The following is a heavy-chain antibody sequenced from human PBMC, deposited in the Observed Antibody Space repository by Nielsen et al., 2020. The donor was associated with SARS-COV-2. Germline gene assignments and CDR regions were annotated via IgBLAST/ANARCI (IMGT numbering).Heavy chain of an antibody. Sequence: WVRQAPGQGLEWMGIINPSGGSTSYAQKFQGRVTITADESTSTAYMELSSLRSEDTAVYYCARDGGYCSSTSCHPLKSHRWFDPWGQGTLVTVSS. V-gene: IGHV1-46*01. J-gene: IGHJ5*02. D-gene: IGHD2-2*01. CDR2: INPSGGST. CDR3: ARDGGYCSSTSCHPLKSHRWFDP.